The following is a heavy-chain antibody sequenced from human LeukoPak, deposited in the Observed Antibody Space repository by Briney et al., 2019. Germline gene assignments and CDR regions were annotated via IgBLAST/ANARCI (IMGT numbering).Heavy chain of an antibody. CDR2: ISSSSSYI. V-gene: IGHV3-21*01. J-gene: IGHJ4*02. Sequence: GGSLRLSCEASGFTFSSFSMNWVRQAPGKGLEWVSTISSSSSYIYYADSFKGRFTISRDNAKTSLYLQMNSLRAEDTAVYYCARSSIAAAGHLDYWGQGTLVTVSS. CDR3: ARSSIAAAGHLDY. D-gene: IGHD6-13*01. CDR1: GFTFSSFS.